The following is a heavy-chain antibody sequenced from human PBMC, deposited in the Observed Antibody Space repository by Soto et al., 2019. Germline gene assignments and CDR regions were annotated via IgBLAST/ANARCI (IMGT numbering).Heavy chain of an antibody. CDR3: GRMGYSSSCTPQKTYSYYGLDV. CDR2: ISGSGGST. CDR1: GFTFSSYA. Sequence: EVQLLESGGGLVQPGGSLRLSCAASGFTFSSYAMSWVRQAPGKGLEWVSAISGSGGSTYYADSVKGRFTISRDNSKNTLYMKRNSRRAENTALFYGGRMGYSSSCTPQKTYSYYGLDVWGQGPTAPVSS. V-gene: IGHV3-23*01. D-gene: IGHD6-13*01. J-gene: IGHJ6*02.